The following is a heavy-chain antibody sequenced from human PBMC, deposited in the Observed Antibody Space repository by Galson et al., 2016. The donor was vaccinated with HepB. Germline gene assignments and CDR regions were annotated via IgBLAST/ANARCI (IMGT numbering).Heavy chain of an antibody. J-gene: IGHJ3*01. V-gene: IGHV4-59*01. CDR1: GGINNYH. CDR2: ISHSGTT. CDR3: ARTRSAYYYALDV. D-gene: IGHD3-22*01. Sequence: SETLSLTCSVSGGINNYHWSWIRQPPGKGLEWIGYISHSGTTNYNPSLKSRVTISLDTSQKQFSLILTSVTAADTAVYYCARTRSAYYYALDVWGQGTMLTVSS.